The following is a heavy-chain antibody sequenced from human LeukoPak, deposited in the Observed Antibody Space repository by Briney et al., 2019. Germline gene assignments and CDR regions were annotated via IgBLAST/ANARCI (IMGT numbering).Heavy chain of an antibody. CDR3: ARVGEEYYDILTGYQN. V-gene: IGHV3-74*01. Sequence: PGGSLRLSCAASGFPFSSYWMHWVRQAPGKGLVWVSRINSDGSSTSYADSVKGRFTISRDNAKNTLYLQMNSLRAEDTAVYYCARVGEEYYDILTGYQNWGQGTLVTVSS. CDR2: INSDGSST. CDR1: GFPFSSYW. D-gene: IGHD3-9*01. J-gene: IGHJ4*02.